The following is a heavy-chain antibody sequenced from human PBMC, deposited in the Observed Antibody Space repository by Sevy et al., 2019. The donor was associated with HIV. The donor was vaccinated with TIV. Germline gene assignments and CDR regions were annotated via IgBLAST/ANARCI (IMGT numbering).Heavy chain of an antibody. D-gene: IGHD6-19*01. CDR2: INHSGST. J-gene: IGHJ1*01. V-gene: IGHV4-34*01. Sequence: SETLSLTCAVYGGSFSGFYWGWIRQPPGKGLEWIGEINHSGSTNYNPSLKSRLTMSVDTSKNQFSLNLTSVTAADTAVYYCARVYSSDWYKYFQHWGQGTLVTVSS. CDR1: GGSFSGFY. CDR3: ARVYSSDWYKYFQH.